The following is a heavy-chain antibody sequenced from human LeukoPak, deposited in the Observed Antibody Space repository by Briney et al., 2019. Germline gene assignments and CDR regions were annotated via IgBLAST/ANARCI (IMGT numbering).Heavy chain of an antibody. Sequence: PGGSLRLSCAASGLTFSSYSMNWVRQTPGKGLEWVAVISSDGSNKYYVDSGKGRFTISRDNSKNTLYLQMNSLRPEDTALYYCAKDLGYGSGSYLDPWGQGTLVTVSS. V-gene: IGHV3-30*18. J-gene: IGHJ5*02. CDR3: AKDLGYGSGSYLDP. D-gene: IGHD3-10*01. CDR1: GLTFSSYS. CDR2: ISSDGSNK.